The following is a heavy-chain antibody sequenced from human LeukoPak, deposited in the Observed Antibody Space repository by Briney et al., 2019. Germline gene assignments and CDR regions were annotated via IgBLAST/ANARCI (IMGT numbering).Heavy chain of an antibody. D-gene: IGHD2-2*01. J-gene: IGHJ4*02. V-gene: IGHV3-48*04. Sequence: TGGSLRLSCAASGFTFSSYSMNWVRQAPGKGLEWVSYISSSSSTIYYADSVKGRFTISRDNAKNSLYLQMNSLRAEDTAVYYCARVGDYCSSTSCYHPPDHWGQETLVTVSS. CDR1: GFTFSSYS. CDR2: ISSSSSTI. CDR3: ARVGDYCSSTSCYHPPDH.